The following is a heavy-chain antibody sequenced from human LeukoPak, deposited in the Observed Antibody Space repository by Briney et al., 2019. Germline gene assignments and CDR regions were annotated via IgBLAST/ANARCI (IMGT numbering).Heavy chain of an antibody. CDR2: ISYDGSNK. V-gene: IGHV3-30-3*01. CDR1: GFTFSSYA. CDR3: AKDLQYRPG. D-gene: IGHD3-16*02. Sequence: GGSLRLSCAASGFTFSSYAMHWVRQAPGKGLEWVAVISYDGSNKYYADSVKGRFTISRDNSKNTLYLQMNSLRAEDTAVYYCAKDLQYRPGWGQGTLVTVSS. J-gene: IGHJ4*02.